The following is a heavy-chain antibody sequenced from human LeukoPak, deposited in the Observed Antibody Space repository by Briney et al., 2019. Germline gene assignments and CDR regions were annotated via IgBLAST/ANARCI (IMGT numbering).Heavy chain of an antibody. J-gene: IGHJ4*02. D-gene: IGHD4-23*01. V-gene: IGHV1-2*02. CDR2: INPNSGGT. CDR1: GYTFTGYY. Sequence: ASVKVSCKASGYTFTGYYMHWVRQAPGQGLEWMGWINPNSGGTNYAQKFQGRVTMTRDTSISTAYMELSRLRSDDTAVYYCARGYRRTTTVVTVRSFDYRGQGTLVTVSS. CDR3: ARGYRRTTTVVTVRSFDY.